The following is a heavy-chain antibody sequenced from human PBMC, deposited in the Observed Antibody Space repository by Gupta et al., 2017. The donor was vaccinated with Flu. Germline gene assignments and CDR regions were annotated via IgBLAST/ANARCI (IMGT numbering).Heavy chain of an antibody. J-gene: IGHJ6*02. Sequence: SGFIFRYHDKNWVRQERGKGCECVSTISGSGDTTYYADSVKGRFTISGDNSKNTLYLQMNSLRAEDTAVYYCAGSSLRYSTGGLDVWGQGTTVTVSS. CDR2: ISGSGDTT. D-gene: IGHD2-21*01. V-gene: IGHV3-23*01. CDR3: AGSSLRYSTGGLDV. CDR1: GFIFRYHD.